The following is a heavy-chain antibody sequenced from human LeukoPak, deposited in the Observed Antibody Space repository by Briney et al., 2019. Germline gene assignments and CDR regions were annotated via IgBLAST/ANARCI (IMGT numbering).Heavy chain of an antibody. Sequence: GRSLRLSCAASGFTFDDYAMHWVRQAPGKGLEWVSGISWNSGSIGYADSVKGRFTISRDNAKNSLYLQMNSLRAEDTALYYCAKDLKRIAAAGTVIDYWGQGTLVTASS. CDR3: AKDLKRIAAAGTVIDY. V-gene: IGHV3-9*01. CDR1: GFTFDDYA. D-gene: IGHD6-13*01. CDR2: ISWNSGSI. J-gene: IGHJ4*02.